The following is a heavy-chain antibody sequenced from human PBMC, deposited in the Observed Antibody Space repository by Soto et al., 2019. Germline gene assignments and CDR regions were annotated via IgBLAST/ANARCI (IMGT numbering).Heavy chain of an antibody. V-gene: IGHV5-10-1*01. CDR3: ARLEKWYYNYYGLDV. J-gene: IGHJ6*02. Sequence: PGESLKISFQGSGYSFTTNWISWVRQMPGKGLEWMGKIDPADSSTNYSPSFQGHITISVDRSINTAHLQFSSLKAADTAVYYCARLEKWYYNYYGLDVWGQGTMVTVSS. CDR1: GYSFTTNW. D-gene: IGHD1-26*01. CDR2: IDPADSST.